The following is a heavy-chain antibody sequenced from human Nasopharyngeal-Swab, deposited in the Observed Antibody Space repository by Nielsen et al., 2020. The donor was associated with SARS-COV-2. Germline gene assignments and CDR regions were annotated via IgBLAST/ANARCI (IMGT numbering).Heavy chain of an antibody. D-gene: IGHD3-3*01. V-gene: IGHV1-69*13. CDR1: GYTFSSYA. CDR2: IIPIFGTA. Sequence: SVKVSCKASGYTFSSYAISWVRQAPGQGLEWMGGIIPIFGTANYAQKFQGRVTITADESTSTAYMELSSLRSEDTAVYYCAGGVWYYDFWDPFDYWGQGTLVTVSS. CDR3: AGGVWYYDFWDPFDY. J-gene: IGHJ4*02.